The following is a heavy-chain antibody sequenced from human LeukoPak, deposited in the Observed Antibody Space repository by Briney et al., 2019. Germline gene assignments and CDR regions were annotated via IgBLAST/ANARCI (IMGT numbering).Heavy chain of an antibody. D-gene: IGHD6-19*01. Sequence: ASVKVSCTASGGTFSSYAISWVRQAPGQGLEWMGGIIPIFGTANYAQKFQGRVTITADESTSTAYMELSSLRSEDTAVYYCARAEGYSSGWSSGTFDYWGQGTLVTVSS. CDR3: ARAEGYSSGWSSGTFDY. CDR2: IIPIFGTA. J-gene: IGHJ4*02. V-gene: IGHV1-69*01. CDR1: GGTFSSYA.